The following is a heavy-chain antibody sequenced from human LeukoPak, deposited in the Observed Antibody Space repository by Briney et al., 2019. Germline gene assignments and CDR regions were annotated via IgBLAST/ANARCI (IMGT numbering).Heavy chain of an antibody. Sequence: GGSLRLSCAASGFTFSSYAMSWVRQAPGKGLEWVSAISGSGGSTYYADSVKGRFTISRDNSKNTLYLQMNSLRAGDTAVYYCTTDGALPPYYFKYWGQGALVTVSS. J-gene: IGHJ4*02. CDR2: ISGSGGST. V-gene: IGHV3-23*01. CDR1: GFTFSSYA. CDR3: TTDGALPPYYFKY.